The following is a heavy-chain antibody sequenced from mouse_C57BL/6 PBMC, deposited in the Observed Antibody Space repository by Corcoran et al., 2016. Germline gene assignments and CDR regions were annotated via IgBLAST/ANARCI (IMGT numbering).Heavy chain of an antibody. CDR2: INPNNGGT. D-gene: IGHD1-1*01. CDR3: ARSLPIYYYGSSSWYFDV. V-gene: IGHV1-26*01. J-gene: IGHJ1*03. Sequence: EVQLQQSGPELVKPGASVKISCKASGYTFTDYYMNWVKQSHGKSLEWIGDINPNNGGTSYNQKFKGKATLTVDKSSSTAYMELRSLTSEDSAVYYCARSLPIYYYGSSSWYFDVWGTGTTVTVSS. CDR1: GYTFTDYY.